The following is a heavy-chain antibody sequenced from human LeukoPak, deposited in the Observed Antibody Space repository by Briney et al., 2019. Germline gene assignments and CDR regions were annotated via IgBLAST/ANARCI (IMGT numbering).Heavy chain of an antibody. CDR2: ISSSGTTK. CDR1: GFSFSDYY. V-gene: IGHV3-11*01. J-gene: IGHJ4*02. D-gene: IGHD4-11*01. CDR3: ARDYRSTFDY. Sequence: GGSLRLSCAVSGFSFSDYYMSWVRQAPGKGLEWVSYISSSGTTKYYADSAQGRFTISRDNAKNSLYLQMNSLRAEDTAVYFCARDYRSTFDYWGQGTLVTVSS.